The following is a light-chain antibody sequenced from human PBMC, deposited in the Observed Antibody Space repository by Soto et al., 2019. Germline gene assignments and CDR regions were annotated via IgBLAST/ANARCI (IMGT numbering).Light chain of an antibody. J-gene: IGKJ1*01. CDR2: DAS. V-gene: IGKV1-5*01. CDR1: QSISSW. CDR3: QQYNTYSWT. Sequence: DIQITQSPSSLSSSVGDRVSITCLSSQSISSWLAWYQQMPGKAPKLLIYDASSLHSGVPSRFSGSGSGTEFTLTISSLQPDDFATYYCQQYNTYSWTFGQGTKVDIK.